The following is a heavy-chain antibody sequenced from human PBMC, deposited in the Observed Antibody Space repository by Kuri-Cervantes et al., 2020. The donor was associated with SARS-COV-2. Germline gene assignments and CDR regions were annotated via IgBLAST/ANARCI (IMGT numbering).Heavy chain of an antibody. CDR3: ARLTRYSSSWYFSY. J-gene: IGHJ4*02. CDR1: GGSISSGGYY. Sequence: SETLSLTCTVSGGSISSGGYYWSWIRQPPGKGLEWIGYIYYSGSTNYNPSLKSRVTISVDTSKNQFSLKLSSVTAADTAVYYCARLTRYSSSWYFSYWGQGTLVTVSS. V-gene: IGHV4-61*08. CDR2: IYYSGST. D-gene: IGHD6-13*01.